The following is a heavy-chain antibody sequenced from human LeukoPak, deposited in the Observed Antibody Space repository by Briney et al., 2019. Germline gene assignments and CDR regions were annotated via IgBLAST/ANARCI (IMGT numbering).Heavy chain of an antibody. J-gene: IGHJ5*02. CDR3: AKTGIEYYDILTGYYQYNWFDP. D-gene: IGHD3-9*01. V-gene: IGHV3-23*01. CDR1: GFTFSSYA. Sequence: GGSLRLSCAASGFTFSSYAMSWVRQAPGKGLEWVSAISGSGGSTYHADSVKGRFTISRDNSKNTLYLQMNSLRAEDTAVYYCAKTGIEYYDILTGYYQYNWFDPWGQGTLVTVSS. CDR2: ISGSGGST.